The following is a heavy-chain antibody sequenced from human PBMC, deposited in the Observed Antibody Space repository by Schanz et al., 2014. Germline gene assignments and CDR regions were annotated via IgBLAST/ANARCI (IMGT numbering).Heavy chain of an antibody. D-gene: IGHD7-27*01. V-gene: IGHV3-7*02. J-gene: IGHJ4*02. CDR2: IKQDGSEK. Sequence: EVQLAESGGGLVQPGGSLKLSCAASGFTFSGSDMHWVRQASGRGLEWVANIKQDGSEKYYVDSVKGRFTISRDNAKNSLYLQMNSLRPEDTAVYYCAKYGGELGVSFEYWGQGTLVTVSS. CDR1: GFTFSGSD. CDR3: AKYGGELGVSFEY.